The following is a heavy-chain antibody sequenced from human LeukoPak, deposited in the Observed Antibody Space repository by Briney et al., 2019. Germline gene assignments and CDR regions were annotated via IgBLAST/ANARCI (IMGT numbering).Heavy chain of an antibody. Sequence: GGSLRLSCAASGFPFSSYSMDWVRQAPGKGLEWVSGINWNGGSTGYADSVKGRFTISRDNAKNSLYLQMNSLRAEDTALYYCARDLPDCSGGSCYSEGVYWGQGTLVTVSS. D-gene: IGHD2-15*01. J-gene: IGHJ4*02. CDR3: ARDLPDCSGGSCYSEGVY. CDR2: INWNGGST. V-gene: IGHV3-20*04. CDR1: GFPFSSYS.